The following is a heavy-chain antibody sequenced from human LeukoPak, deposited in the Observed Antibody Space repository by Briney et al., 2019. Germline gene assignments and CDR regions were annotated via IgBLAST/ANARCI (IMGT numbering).Heavy chain of an antibody. Sequence: LRLSCAASGFTFSDYYMSWIRQPPGKGLEWIGEINHSGSTNYNPSLKSRVTISVDTSKNQFSLKLSSVTAADTAVYYCARGRYYYGSGRYYYYGMDVWGQGTTVTVSS. CDR1: GFTFSDYY. D-gene: IGHD3-10*01. J-gene: IGHJ6*02. CDR2: INHSGST. V-gene: IGHV4-34*01. CDR3: ARGRYYYGSGRYYYYGMDV.